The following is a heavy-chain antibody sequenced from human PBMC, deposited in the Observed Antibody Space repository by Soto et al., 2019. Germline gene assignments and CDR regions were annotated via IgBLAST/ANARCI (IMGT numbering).Heavy chain of an antibody. J-gene: IGHJ6*02. CDR3: AGEYSSGYYGMDV. D-gene: IGHD5-18*01. CDR2: IYTSGST. Sequence: PSETLSLTCTVSGGSISSYYWGWIRQPAGKGLEWIGRIYTSGSTNYNPSLKSRVTMSVDTSKNQFSLKLSSVTAADTAVYYCAGEYSSGYYGMDVWGQGTTVTVSS. CDR1: GGSISSYY. V-gene: IGHV4-4*07.